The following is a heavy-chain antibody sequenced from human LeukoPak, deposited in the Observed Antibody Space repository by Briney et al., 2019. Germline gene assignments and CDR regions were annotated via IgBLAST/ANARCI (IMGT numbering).Heavy chain of an antibody. CDR2: IIPIFVTA. Sequence: SVKVSCKASGGTFSSYAISWLRQAPGHALEWMGGIIPIFVTANYAQKFQRRVTITTDESTSTAYMELSSLRSEDTAVYYCARLADIVVVPAALGSWGQGTLVTVSS. J-gene: IGHJ4*02. CDR3: ARLADIVVVPAALGS. D-gene: IGHD2-2*01. CDR1: GGTFSSYA. V-gene: IGHV1-69*05.